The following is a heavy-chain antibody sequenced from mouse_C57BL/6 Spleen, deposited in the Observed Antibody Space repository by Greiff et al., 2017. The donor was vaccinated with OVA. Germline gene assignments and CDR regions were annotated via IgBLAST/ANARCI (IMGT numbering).Heavy chain of an antibody. D-gene: IGHD2-3*01. CDR1: GYTFTSYW. CDR2: IDPSDSYT. Sequence: VQLQQPGAELVMPGASVKLSCKASGYTFTSYWMHWVKQRPGQGLEWIGAIDPSDSYTTYNQKFKGKSTLTVDKSSSTAYMQRSSLTSEDSAVYDCAKRDDGYYGYCFDYWGQGTTLTVSS. V-gene: IGHV1-69*01. CDR3: AKRDDGYYGYCFDY. J-gene: IGHJ2*01.